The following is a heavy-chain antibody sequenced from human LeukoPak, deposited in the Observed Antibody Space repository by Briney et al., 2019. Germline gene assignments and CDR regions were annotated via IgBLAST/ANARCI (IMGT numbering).Heavy chain of an antibody. CDR2: VLSDGSDQ. J-gene: IGHJ6*03. V-gene: IGHV3-30*04. D-gene: IGHD2/OR15-2a*01. CDR3: ARVSKPGWYDYYYMDV. CDR1: GITFTRYA. Sequence: GGSLRLSCAASGITFTRYAMSWVRQAPGKGLEWMAVVLSDGSDQYYADSVQGRFSISRDNSKNTLYLQMDSVRVEDTAVYYCARVSKPGWYDYYYMDVWGKGTTVTVSS.